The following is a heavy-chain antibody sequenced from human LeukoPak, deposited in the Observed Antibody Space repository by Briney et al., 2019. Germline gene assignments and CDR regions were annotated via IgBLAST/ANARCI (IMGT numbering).Heavy chain of an antibody. CDR3: ARRWGNIVGVTYEY. CDR1: GSSITSVSHY. Sequence: SETLSLTCTISGSSITSVSHYWGWIRQPPGKGLEWIGDIYYTGSTYYSPSLRGRVTMSVHTSENQFSLRLNSVTAVDTAVYYCARRWGNIVGVTYEYWGQGTLVTVSS. D-gene: IGHD3-16*01. CDR2: IYYTGST. J-gene: IGHJ4*02. V-gene: IGHV4-39*01.